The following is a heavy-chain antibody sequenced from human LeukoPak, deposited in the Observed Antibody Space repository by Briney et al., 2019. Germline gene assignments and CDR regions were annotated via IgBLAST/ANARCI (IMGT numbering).Heavy chain of an antibody. CDR2: ISYDGSNK. D-gene: IGHD3-10*01. V-gene: IGHV3-30*03. CDR3: AREEKVWGVMSDH. Sequence: PGGSLRLSCAASGFTFSSQWMSWVRQAPGKGLEWVAVISYDGSNKFYADSVKGRFTISRDNTKNTLYLQMNSLRPEDTAVYYCAREEKVWGVMSDHWGQGTLVTVSS. J-gene: IGHJ5*02. CDR1: GFTFSSQW.